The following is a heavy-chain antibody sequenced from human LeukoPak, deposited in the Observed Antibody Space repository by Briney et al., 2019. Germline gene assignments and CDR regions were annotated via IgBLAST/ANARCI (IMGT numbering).Heavy chain of an antibody. Sequence: SQTLSLTCAISGDSLSSNSAAWNWLRQSPSRGLEWLGRTYYRSKLYNDYAVSVKSLITINPDTSKNQFSLQLNSVTPEDTAVYYCAHDRDDAFDIWGQGTMVTVSS. CDR2: TYYRSKLYN. V-gene: IGHV6-1*01. CDR1: GDSLSSNSAA. CDR3: AHDRDDAFDI. J-gene: IGHJ3*02.